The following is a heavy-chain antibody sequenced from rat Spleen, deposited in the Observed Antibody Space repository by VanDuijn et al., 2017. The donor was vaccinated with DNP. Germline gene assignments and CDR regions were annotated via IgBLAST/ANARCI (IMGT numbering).Heavy chain of an antibody. D-gene: IGHD1-4*01. Sequence: EVQLVETGGGFVQPGRSLKLSCVASGFTFSSYWMFWVRQAPGKGLEWVAYISYDGRSNYRGDSVKGRFTISRDNAKSTLYLQMNSLRSEDMATYYCARHVLPLRVWDYWGQGVMVTVSS. CDR1: GFTFSSYW. J-gene: IGHJ2*01. CDR2: ISYDGRSN. V-gene: IGHV5-58*01. CDR3: ARHVLPLRVWDY.